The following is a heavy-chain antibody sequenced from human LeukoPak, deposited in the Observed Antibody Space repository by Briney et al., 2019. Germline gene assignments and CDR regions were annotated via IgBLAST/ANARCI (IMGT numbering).Heavy chain of an antibody. J-gene: IGHJ6*03. CDR2: IYYCGST. D-gene: IGHD5-12*01. V-gene: IGHV4-59*01. CDR3: ARVASGYEAYYYYYYMDV. Sequence: MPSETLSLTCTVSGGSISSYYWSWIRQPPGKGLEWIGYIYYCGSTNYNPSLKSRVTISVDTSKNQFSLKLSSVTAADTAVYYCARVASGYEAYYYYYYMDVWGKGTTVTISS. CDR1: GGSISSYY.